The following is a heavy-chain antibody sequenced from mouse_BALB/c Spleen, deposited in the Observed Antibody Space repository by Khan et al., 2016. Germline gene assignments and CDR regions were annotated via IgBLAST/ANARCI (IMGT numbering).Heavy chain of an antibody. V-gene: IGHV2-6-7*01. CDR2: IWGDGST. CDR1: GFSLTGYG. J-gene: IGHJ4*01. D-gene: IGHD2-14*01. CDR3: ARVLERYSMFY. Sequence: QVQLKESGPGLVAPAQSLSITCTVSGFSLTGYGVNWVRQPPGKGLEWLGRIWGDGSTDYNSGFKSGLNISKDYTKSQVVLKMNSLQTADTARYYCARVLERYSMFYLGQGTSVTVFS.